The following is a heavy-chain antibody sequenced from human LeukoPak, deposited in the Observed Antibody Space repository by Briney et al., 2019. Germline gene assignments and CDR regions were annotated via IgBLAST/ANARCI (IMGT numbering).Heavy chain of an antibody. CDR3: ARDLRYCSGGSCVLGVPDRSYYMDV. CDR2: ISSNGGST. Sequence: GGSLRLSXAASGFTFSSYAMHWVRQAPGKGLEYVSAISSNGGSTYYANSVKGRFTISRDNSKNTLYLQMGSLRAEDMAVYYCARDLRYCSGGSCVLGVPDRSYYMDVWGKGTTVTVSS. J-gene: IGHJ6*03. CDR1: GFTFSSYA. V-gene: IGHV3-64*01. D-gene: IGHD2-15*01.